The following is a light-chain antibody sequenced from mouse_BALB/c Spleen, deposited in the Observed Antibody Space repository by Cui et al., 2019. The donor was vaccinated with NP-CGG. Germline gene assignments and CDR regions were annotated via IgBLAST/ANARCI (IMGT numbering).Light chain of an antibody. Sequence: QAIVTQESALTTSPGDTVTLTCRSSTGAGTTNNYANWVQEKPDHLFTGLIGGTNNRAPGVPARFSGSLIGEKAALTITGAQTEDEAIYFCVLWYSNHWVFGGGTKLTVL. CDR1: TGAGTTNNY. V-gene: IGLV1*01. CDR2: GTN. J-gene: IGLJ1*01. CDR3: VLWYSNHWV.